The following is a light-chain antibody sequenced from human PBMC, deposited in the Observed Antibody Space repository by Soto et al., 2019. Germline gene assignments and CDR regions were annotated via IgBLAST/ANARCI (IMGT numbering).Light chain of an antibody. V-gene: IGLV2-14*01. Sequence: QSVLTQPASVSGSPGQSIAISCAGTSSDVGGYNYVSWYQQHPGKAPKLLIYDVTNRPSGASNRFSGSKSGNTASLTISGLQAEDEADYYCTSYTSDSTPYVFGTGTKLTVL. CDR3: TSYTSDSTPYV. CDR1: SSDVGGYNY. J-gene: IGLJ1*01. CDR2: DVT.